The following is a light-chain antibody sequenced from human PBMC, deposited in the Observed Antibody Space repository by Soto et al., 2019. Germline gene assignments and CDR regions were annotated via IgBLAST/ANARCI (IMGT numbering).Light chain of an antibody. V-gene: IGLV2-11*01. CDR3: CSYAGSPYVV. J-gene: IGLJ2*01. Sequence: QSALTQPRSVSGSPGQSVTISCTGTSSDVGGYNYVSWYQQHPGKAPKLMIYDVSKRPSGVPDRFSGSKSGNTASLTISGLQAEDEADYYPCSYAGSPYVVFGGGTKLTVL. CDR2: DVS. CDR1: SSDVGGYNY.